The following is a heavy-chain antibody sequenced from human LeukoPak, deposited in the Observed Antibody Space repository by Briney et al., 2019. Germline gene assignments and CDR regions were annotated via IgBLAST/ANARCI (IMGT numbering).Heavy chain of an antibody. V-gene: IGHV4-39*01. CDR3: AISQGSADPYYYGMDV. J-gene: IGHJ6*02. Sequence: SETLSLTCTVSGGSISSSSYYWGWIRQPPGKGLEWIGSIYYSGSTYYNPSLKSRVTISVDTSKNQFSLKLSFVTAADTAVYYCAISQGSADPYYYGMDVWGQGTTVTVSS. CDR1: GGSISSSSYY. CDR2: IYYSGST. D-gene: IGHD3-3*02.